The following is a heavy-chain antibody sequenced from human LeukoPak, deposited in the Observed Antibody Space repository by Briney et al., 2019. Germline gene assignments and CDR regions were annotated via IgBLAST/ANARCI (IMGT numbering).Heavy chain of an antibody. Sequence: GGSLRLSCAVSGFTFSRYSMNWVRQAPGRGLEWVSYINSSRSTIYYADSVEGRFTIFRDNDKNSLYLQMNSLRAEDTAVYYCARAGSYDDVGGSYRYHGVDYWGQGTLVTVPS. CDR3: ARAGSYDDVGGSYRYHGVDY. CDR1: GFTFSRYS. CDR2: INSSRSTI. V-gene: IGHV3-48*04. J-gene: IGHJ4*02. D-gene: IGHD3-16*02.